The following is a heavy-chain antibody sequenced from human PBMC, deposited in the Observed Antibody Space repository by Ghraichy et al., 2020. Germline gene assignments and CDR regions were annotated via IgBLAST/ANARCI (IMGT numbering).Heavy chain of an antibody. CDR1: GYSISSGYY. V-gene: IGHV4-38-2*01. D-gene: IGHD3-16*01. CDR3: ARSLSGGVTTFDY. J-gene: IGHJ4*02. CDR2: IYHSGSI. Sequence: SETLSLTCAVSGYSISSGYYWGWIRQPPGKGLEWIGSIYHSGSIYYNPSLKSRVTISVDTSKNQFSLKLSSVTAADTAVYYCARSLSGGVTTFDYSGQGTVVTVSS.